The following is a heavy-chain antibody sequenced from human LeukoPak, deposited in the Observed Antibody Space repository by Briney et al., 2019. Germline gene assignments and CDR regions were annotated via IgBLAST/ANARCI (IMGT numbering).Heavy chain of an antibody. V-gene: IGHV3-7*01. J-gene: IGHJ4*02. CDR2: IKQDGSEK. D-gene: IGHD3-3*01. Sequence: GGSLRLSCAASGFTFSSYWMSWVRQAPGKGLEWVANIKQDGSEKYYVDSVKGRFTISRDNAKNSLYLQMNSLRAEDTAVYYCARDAPWTYYDFWSGYPESYYFDYWGQGTLVTVSS. CDR3: ARDAPWTYYDFWSGYPESYYFDY. CDR1: GFTFSSYW.